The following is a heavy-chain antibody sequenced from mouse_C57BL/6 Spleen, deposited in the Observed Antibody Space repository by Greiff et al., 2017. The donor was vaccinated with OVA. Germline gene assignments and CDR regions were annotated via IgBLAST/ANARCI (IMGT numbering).Heavy chain of an antibody. J-gene: IGHJ3*01. D-gene: IGHD1-1*01. CDR1: GYAFSSSW. CDR2: IYPGDGDT. CDR3: APLITTVVGLDY. V-gene: IGHV1-82*01. Sequence: QVQLQQSGPELVKPGASVKISCKASGYAFSSSWMNWVKQRPGKGLEWIGRIYPGDGDTNYNGKFKGKATLTADKSSSTAYMQLSSLTSEDSAVYFCAPLITTVVGLDYWGQGTLVTVSA.